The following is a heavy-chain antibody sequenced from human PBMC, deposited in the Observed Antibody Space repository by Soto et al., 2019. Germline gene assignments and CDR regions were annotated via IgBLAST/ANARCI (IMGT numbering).Heavy chain of an antibody. CDR1: GYTFSNYD. CDR2: VNPNNGDT. D-gene: IGHD3-10*01. CDR3: AKVSIKGSAIDFDY. J-gene: IGHJ4*02. V-gene: IGHV1-8*01. Sequence: QVQLVQSGAELKKPGASVKVSCKASGYTFSNYDMNWVRQATGQGPEWIGWVNPNNGDTGYAQKFQGRVTLTTDISTTTAYMELTSPRSEDTAIYYCAKVSIKGSAIDFDYWGQGTLITVSS.